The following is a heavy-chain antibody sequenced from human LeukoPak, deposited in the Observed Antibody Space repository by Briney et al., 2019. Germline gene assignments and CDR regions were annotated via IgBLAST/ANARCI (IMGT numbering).Heavy chain of an antibody. J-gene: IGHJ4*02. CDR2: INLKIGGT. CDR3: ARDWFVDSADGPFPFDY. Sequence: ASVRVSCKASGYTFTDYYFHWVRQAPGQGLEWMGWINLKIGGTNYAQKFQGRVTMTRDTSISTAYLELSRLKSDDTAVYYCARDWFVDSADGPFPFDYWGQGTLVTVSS. CDR1: GYTFTDYY. V-gene: IGHV1-2*02. D-gene: IGHD1-26*01.